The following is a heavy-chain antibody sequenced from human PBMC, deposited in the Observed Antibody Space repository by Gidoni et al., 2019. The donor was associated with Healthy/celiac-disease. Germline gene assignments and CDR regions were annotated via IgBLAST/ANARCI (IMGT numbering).Heavy chain of an antibody. CDR1: GFTYSSYA. CDR3: VKEGQQLTTDWYFDL. J-gene: IGHJ2*01. V-gene: IGHV3-64D*06. Sequence: EFHLVESGGGLVQPGGSLRLSCSASGFTYSSYAMHWVRQAPGKGLEYVSSISSNVGSTYYADSGKGRFTISRENSKNKLYLKMSSLRAEDTAVYYCVKEGQQLTTDWYFDLWGRGTMVTVSS. D-gene: IGHD6-13*01. CDR2: ISSNVGST.